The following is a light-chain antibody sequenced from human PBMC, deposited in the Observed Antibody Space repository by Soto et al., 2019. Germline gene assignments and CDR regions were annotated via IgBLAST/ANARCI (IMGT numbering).Light chain of an antibody. J-gene: IGLJ2*01. CDR3: SSYTSSSTLVV. V-gene: IGLV2-14*01. Sequence: QSVLTQPASVSGSPGQSITISCTGTSGDVGAYNYVSWYQQHPGKAPRLMIYDVSNRPSGASNRFSGSKSGNTASLTISGLQAEDEADYYCSSYTSSSTLVVFGGGTKLTVL. CDR1: SGDVGAYNY. CDR2: DVS.